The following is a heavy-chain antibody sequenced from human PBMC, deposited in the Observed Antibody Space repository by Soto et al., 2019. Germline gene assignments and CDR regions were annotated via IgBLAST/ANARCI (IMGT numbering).Heavy chain of an antibody. Sequence: ASVKVSCKASGYTFTGYYMHWVRQAPGQGLEWMGWINPNSGGTNYAQKFQGWVTMTRDTSISTAYMELSRLRSDDTAVYYCARDDRRSRHPTLGYYYYYGMDVWGQGTTVTVSS. CDR1: GYTFTGYY. V-gene: IGHV1-2*04. CDR3: ARDDRRSRHPTLGYYYYYGMDV. D-gene: IGHD3-22*01. CDR2: INPNSGGT. J-gene: IGHJ6*02.